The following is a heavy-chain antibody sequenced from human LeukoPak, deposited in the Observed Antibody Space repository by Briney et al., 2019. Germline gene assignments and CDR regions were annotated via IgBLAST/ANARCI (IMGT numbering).Heavy chain of an antibody. J-gene: IGHJ4*02. D-gene: IGHD5-24*01. V-gene: IGHV4-4*09. Sequence: IPSETLSLTCTVSGGSISSYYWSWIRQPPGKGLGWIGYIYTRGSPNYNASLKGRVTISVDTSKNQFSLKLSSVTAADTAVYYCARSAVMATINFDYWGQGTLVTVSS. CDR2: IYTRGSP. CDR1: GGSISSYY. CDR3: ARSAVMATINFDY.